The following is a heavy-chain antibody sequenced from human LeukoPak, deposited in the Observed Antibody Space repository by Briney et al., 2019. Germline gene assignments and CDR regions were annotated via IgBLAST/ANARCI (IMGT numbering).Heavy chain of an antibody. CDR2: ISGSGGTT. J-gene: IGHJ3*01. CDR1: GFTFSNYA. Sequence: PGGSLRLSCAASGFTFSNYAISWVRQAPGKGLEWVSGISGSGGTTYCADSVKGRFTISRDNAKNSLYLQMNSLRAEDTAVYYCARDVRLGYCSGGSCYPLWGQGTMVTVSS. V-gene: IGHV3-23*01. D-gene: IGHD2-15*01. CDR3: ARDVRLGYCSGGSCYPL.